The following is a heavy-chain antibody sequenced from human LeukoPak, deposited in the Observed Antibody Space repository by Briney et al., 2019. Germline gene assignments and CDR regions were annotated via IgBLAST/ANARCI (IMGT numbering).Heavy chain of an antibody. CDR3: AKSPLEYSRSSDFDY. D-gene: IGHD6-6*01. CDR2: ISGSGGST. V-gene: IGHV3-23*01. J-gene: IGHJ4*02. CDR1: GFTFSSYA. Sequence: TGGSLRLSCTASGFTFSSYAMSWVRQAPGKGLEWVSAISGSGGSTYYADSVKGRFTISRDNSKNTLYLQMNSLRAEDTAVYYCAKSPLEYSRSSDFDYWGQGTLVTVSS.